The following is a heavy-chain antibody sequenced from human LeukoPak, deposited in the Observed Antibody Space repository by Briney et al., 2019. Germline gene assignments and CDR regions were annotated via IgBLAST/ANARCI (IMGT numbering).Heavy chain of an antibody. CDR3: AGYDHSNFLAY. D-gene: IGHD4-11*01. Sequence: SETLSRTGTGSGGSISSYYWSWIRPRPGKGLEWIGYTHNSGDTNYHPSLKSRVTISMDTPKNQLSLSLSSVTAADTAVYFCAGYDHSNFLAYWGRGTLVTVSS. CDR1: GGSISSYY. J-gene: IGHJ4*02. V-gene: IGHV4-59*13. CDR2: THNSGDT.